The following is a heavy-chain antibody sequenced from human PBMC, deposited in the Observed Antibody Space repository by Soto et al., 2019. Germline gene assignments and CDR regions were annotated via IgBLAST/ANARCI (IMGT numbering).Heavy chain of an antibody. D-gene: IGHD3-22*01. CDR3: ASQNRNYYDSSGYYCFDP. J-gene: IGHJ5*02. V-gene: IGHV1-69*01. CDR1: GGTFSSYA. Sequence: QVQLVQSGAEVKKPGSSVKVSCKASGGTFSSYAISWVRQAPGQGLEWMGGIIPIFGTANYAQKFQGRVTITADESTRTAYMELISLRSEATAVYYCASQNRNYYDSSGYYCFDPWGQGTLVTVSS. CDR2: IIPIFGTA.